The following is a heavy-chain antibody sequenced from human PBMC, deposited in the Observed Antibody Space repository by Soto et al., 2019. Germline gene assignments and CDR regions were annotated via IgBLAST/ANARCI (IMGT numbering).Heavy chain of an antibody. Sequence: SVKVSCKASGGTFSSYAISWVRRAPGQGLEWMGGIIPIFGTANYAQKFQGRVTITADESTSTAYMELSSLRSEDTAVYYCARDAPESVVVPAAMAPTDYYYYGMDVWGQGTTVTVSS. CDR1: GGTFSSYA. J-gene: IGHJ6*02. V-gene: IGHV1-69*13. CDR3: ARDAPESVVVPAAMAPTDYYYYGMDV. CDR2: IIPIFGTA. D-gene: IGHD2-2*01.